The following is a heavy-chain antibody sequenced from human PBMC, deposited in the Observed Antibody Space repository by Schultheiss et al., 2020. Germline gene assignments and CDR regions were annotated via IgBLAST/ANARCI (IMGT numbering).Heavy chain of an antibody. CDR1: GGSVSSGSYY. D-gene: IGHD3-22*01. Sequence: LSLTCTVSGGSVSSGSYYWSWIRQPPGKGLEWIGYIYYSGSTNYNPSLKSRVTISVDTSKNQFSLKLSSVTAADTAVYYCARGAYYYDSSGYYIFDYWGQGTLVTVSS. CDR3: ARGAYYYDSSGYYIFDY. V-gene: IGHV4-61*01. CDR2: IYYSGST. J-gene: IGHJ4*02.